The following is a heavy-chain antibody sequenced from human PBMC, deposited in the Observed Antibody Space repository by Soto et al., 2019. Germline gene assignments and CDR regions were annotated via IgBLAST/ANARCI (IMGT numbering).Heavy chain of an antibody. CDR3: ARPPGYVTDWYYFDT. D-gene: IGHD3-9*01. CDR2: LSPTTGGT. V-gene: IGHV1-2*02. Sequence: ASVTVSCTTSVNTLTSFYIHWVRQAPGQGLEWVGRLSPTTGGTNYAQHFQGRVTVTWDMSTFTAYMELSSLIYEDTAVYYCARPPGYVTDWYYFDTWGQGTQVTVSS. J-gene: IGHJ4*02. CDR1: VNTLTSFY.